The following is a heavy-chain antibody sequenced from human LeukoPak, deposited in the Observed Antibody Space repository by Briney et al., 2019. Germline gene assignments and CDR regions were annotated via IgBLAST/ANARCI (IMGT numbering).Heavy chain of an antibody. D-gene: IGHD4-23*01. CDR3: ARYLDYGGNSRVFQH. J-gene: IGHJ1*01. CDR2: INHGGST. V-gene: IGHV4-34*01. CDR1: GGSLSAYY. Sequence: PSETPSLTCAVYGGSLSAYYWTWIRQPPGKGLEWIGEINHGGSTNYNPSLKSRVTISIDTSKNQFSLKLSSVTAADTAVYYCARYLDYGGNSRVFQHWGQGTLVTVSS.